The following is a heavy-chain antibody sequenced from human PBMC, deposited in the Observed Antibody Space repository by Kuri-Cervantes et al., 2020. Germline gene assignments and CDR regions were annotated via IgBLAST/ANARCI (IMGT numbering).Heavy chain of an antibody. CDR3: ARDRQQLANFDY. CDR1: GFTVSSNY. J-gene: IGHJ4*02. CDR2: IYSGGST. D-gene: IGHD6-13*01. Sequence: GESLKISCAASGFTVSSNYMSWVRQAPGKGLEWVSVIYSGGSTYYADSVKGRFTISRDNSKNTLYLQMNSLRAEDTAVYYCARDRQQLANFDYWGQGTLVTVSS. V-gene: IGHV3-66*01.